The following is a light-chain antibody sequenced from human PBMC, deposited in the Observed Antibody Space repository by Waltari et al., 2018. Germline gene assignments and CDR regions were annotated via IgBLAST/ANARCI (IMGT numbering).Light chain of an antibody. V-gene: IGLV2-23*02. Sequence: QSALTQPASVSGSPGQSITISCTGTSSDVGSYNLVSWYQQHPGKAPKLMIYEVSKGPSGVSSRFSGSKSGNTASLTISGLQAEDEADYYCCSYAGSSTLWVFGGGTKLTVL. CDR1: SSDVGSYNL. CDR2: EVS. CDR3: CSYAGSSTLWV. J-gene: IGLJ3*02.